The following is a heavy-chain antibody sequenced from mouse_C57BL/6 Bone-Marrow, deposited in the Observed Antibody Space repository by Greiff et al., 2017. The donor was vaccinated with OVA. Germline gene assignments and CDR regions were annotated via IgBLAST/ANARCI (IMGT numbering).Heavy chain of an antibody. Sequence: QVHVKQSGAELARPGASVKLSCKASGYTFTSYGISWVKQRTGQGLEWIGEIYPRSGNTYYNEKFKGKATLTADKSSSTAYMELRSLTSEDSAVYFCARRWDYDDPFDYWGQGTTLTVSS. D-gene: IGHD2-4*01. J-gene: IGHJ2*01. V-gene: IGHV1-81*01. CDR1: GYTFTSYG. CDR2: IYPRSGNT. CDR3: ARRWDYDDPFDY.